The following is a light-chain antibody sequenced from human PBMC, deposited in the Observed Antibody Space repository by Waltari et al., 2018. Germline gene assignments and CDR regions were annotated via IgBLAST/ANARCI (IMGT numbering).Light chain of an antibody. J-gene: IGLJ2*01. CDR2: EVS. CDR3: CSYAGSKV. V-gene: IGLV2-23*02. CDR1: SSDVGSYNL. Sequence: QSALTQPASVSGSPGQSITISCTGTSSDVGSYNLVSWYQQHPGKAPKLRIYEVSNRPSGVSNRFSGSRSGNTDSLTISGLQAEDEADYYCCSYAGSKVFGGGTKLTVL.